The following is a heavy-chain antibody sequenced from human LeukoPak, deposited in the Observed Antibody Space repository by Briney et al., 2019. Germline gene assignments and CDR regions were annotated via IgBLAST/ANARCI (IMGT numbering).Heavy chain of an antibody. CDR2: IYYSGST. V-gene: IGHV4-39*01. J-gene: IGHJ4*02. CDR3: ARHWGSSGWNYFDY. D-gene: IGHD6-19*01. Sequence: SETLSLTCTVSGGSISSSSYYWGWIRQPPGKGLEWIGSIYYSGSTYYNPSLKSRVTISVGTSKNQFSLKLSSVAAADTAVYYCARHWGSSGWNYFDYWGQGTLVTVSS. CDR1: GGSISSSSYY.